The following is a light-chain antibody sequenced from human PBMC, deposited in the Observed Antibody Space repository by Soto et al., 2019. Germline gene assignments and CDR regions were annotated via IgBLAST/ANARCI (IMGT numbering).Light chain of an antibody. CDR3: QQYGSSPTWT. V-gene: IGKV3-20*01. CDR2: GAS. Sequence: ESVLTQSPGTLSLSPGERATLSCRASQSVSNNYLAWYQQKPGQAPRLLIYGASTRATGIPDRFSGSGSGTDFTLTISRLEPEDSAVYYCQQYGSSPTWTFGQGTRWISN. J-gene: IGKJ1*01. CDR1: QSVSNNY.